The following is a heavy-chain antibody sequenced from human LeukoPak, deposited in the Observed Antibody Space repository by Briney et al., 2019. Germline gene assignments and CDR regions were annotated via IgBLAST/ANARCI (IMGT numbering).Heavy chain of an antibody. CDR1: GGSISSYY. J-gene: IGHJ6*03. CDR3: ARGVTIFGVVDDYYYYYYMDV. D-gene: IGHD3-3*01. CDR2: IYYSGST. V-gene: IGHV4-59*01. Sequence: SETLSLTCTVSGGSISSYYWSWIRQPPGKGLEWIGYIYYSGSTNYNPSLKSRVTISVDTSKNQFSLKLSSVTAADTAVYYCARGVTIFGVVDDYYYYYYMDVWGKGTTVTVSS.